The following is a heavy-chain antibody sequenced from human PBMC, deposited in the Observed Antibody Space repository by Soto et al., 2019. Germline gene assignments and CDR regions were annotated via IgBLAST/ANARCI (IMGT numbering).Heavy chain of an antibody. CDR3: ATSGHDFWSGSFDY. Sequence: PSETLSLTCTVSGGSISSYYWSWIRQPPGKGLEWIGYIYYSGSTNYNPSLKSRVTISVDTSKNQFSLKLSSVTAADTAVYYCATSGHDFWSGSFDYWGQGNRVTVSS. V-gene: IGHV4-59*01. J-gene: IGHJ4*02. D-gene: IGHD3-3*01. CDR1: GGSISSYY. CDR2: IYYSGST.